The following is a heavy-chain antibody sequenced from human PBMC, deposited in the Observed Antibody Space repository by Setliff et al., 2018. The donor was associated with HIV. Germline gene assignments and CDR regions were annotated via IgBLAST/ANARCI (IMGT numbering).Heavy chain of an antibody. CDR1: GFTFTRHT. V-gene: IGHV3-21*06. J-gene: IGHJ4*02. CDR3: ARDQHPQGGFPDY. CDR2: IDDSSDYI. Sequence: GGLRLSCAASGFTFTRHTIIWVRQAPWKGLEWVSSIDDSSDYIRYADSVKGRFFISRDNAKNLVYLQMNSLGADDTAVYYCARDQHPQGGFPDYWGQGTLVTVSS. D-gene: IGHD5-12*01.